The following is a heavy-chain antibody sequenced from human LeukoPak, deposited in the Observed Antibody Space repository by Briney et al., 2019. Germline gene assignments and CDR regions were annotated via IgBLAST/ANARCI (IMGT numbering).Heavy chain of an antibody. Sequence: WASVKVSCKASGYTLTRYFIHWVRQAPGQGLEWMGIINPNGGSTSYPQKFQGRVTMTRDTSTNTVYMELSSLKSEDTAVYYCARDGWQQLVLGNWFDPWGQGTLVTVSS. CDR2: INPNGGST. V-gene: IGHV1-46*01. CDR3: ARDGWQQLVLGNWFDP. CDR1: GYTLTRYF. J-gene: IGHJ5*02. D-gene: IGHD6-13*01.